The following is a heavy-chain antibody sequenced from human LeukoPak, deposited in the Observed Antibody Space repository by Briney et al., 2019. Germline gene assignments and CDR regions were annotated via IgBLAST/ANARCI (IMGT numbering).Heavy chain of an antibody. J-gene: IGHJ5*02. CDR2: INHSGST. CDR1: GGSISSGSYY. D-gene: IGHD3-16*01. CDR3: ARRGAWRPFWGWFDP. V-gene: IGHV4-39*07. Sequence: SETLSLTCTVSGGSISSGSYYWSWIRQPPGKGLEWIGEINHSGSTNYNPSLKSRVTISVDTSKNQFSLKLSSVTAADTAVYYCARRGAWRPFWGWFDPWGQGTLVTVSS.